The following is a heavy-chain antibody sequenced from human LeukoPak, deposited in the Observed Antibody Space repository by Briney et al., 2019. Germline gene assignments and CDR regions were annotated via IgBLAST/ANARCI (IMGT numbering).Heavy chain of an antibody. V-gene: IGHV1-69*13. Sequence: ASVTVSCKASGGTFSSYAISWVRQAPGQGLEWMGGIIPIFGTANYAQKFQGRVTITADESTSTAYMELSSLRSEDTAVYYCAFAPNSGYERTFDYWGQGTLVTVSS. J-gene: IGHJ4*02. CDR1: GGTFSSYA. D-gene: IGHD5-12*01. CDR2: IIPIFGTA. CDR3: AFAPNSGYERTFDY.